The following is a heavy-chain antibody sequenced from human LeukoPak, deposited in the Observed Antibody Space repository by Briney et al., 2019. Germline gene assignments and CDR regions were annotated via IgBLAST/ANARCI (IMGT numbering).Heavy chain of an antibody. D-gene: IGHD3-10*01. CDR3: AKDQSGYYYGSGSYIFPHGHFDY. J-gene: IGHJ4*02. CDR1: GFTFSSYG. CDR2: IRHDGSNK. V-gene: IGHV3-30*02. Sequence: PGGSLRLSCAASGFTFSSYGMHWVRQAPGKGLEWVAFIRHDGSNKYYADSVKGRFTISRDNSKNTLYLQMNSLRAEDTAVYYCAKDQSGYYYGSGSYIFPHGHFDYWGQGTLVTVSS.